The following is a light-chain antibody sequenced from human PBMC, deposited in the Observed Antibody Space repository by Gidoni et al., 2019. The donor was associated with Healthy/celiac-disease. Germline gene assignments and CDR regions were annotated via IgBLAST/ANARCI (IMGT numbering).Light chain of an antibody. CDR3: QQYYSYPLT. Sequence: AIRMTQPPSSFSASTGDRVTITCRASQGISSYLAWYQQKPGKAPKLLIYAASTLQSGVPSRFSGSGSGTDFTLTISCLQSEDVATYYCQQYYSYPLTFGGGTKVEIK. CDR1: QGISSY. J-gene: IGKJ4*01. V-gene: IGKV1-8*01. CDR2: AAS.